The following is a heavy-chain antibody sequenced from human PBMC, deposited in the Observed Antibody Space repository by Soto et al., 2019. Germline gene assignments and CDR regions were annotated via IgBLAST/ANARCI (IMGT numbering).Heavy chain of an antibody. CDR3: ARIGGYHGPLDY. CDR2: TYYRGST. J-gene: IGHJ4*02. D-gene: IGHD3-16*02. CDR1: GVSISIYF. Sequence: SETLSLTCSVAGVSISIYFWRWIRQPPGRGLEWIGYTYYRGSTNYSPSLKSRVAISLDTSENQFSLKVNSVTAADTAVYYCARIGGYHGPLDYWGQGTPVTVSS. V-gene: IGHV4-59*01.